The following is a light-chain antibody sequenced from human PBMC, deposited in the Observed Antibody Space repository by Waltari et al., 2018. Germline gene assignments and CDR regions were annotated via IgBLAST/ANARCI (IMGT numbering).Light chain of an antibody. CDR3: QQRSNWPLT. CDR2: DAS. J-gene: IGKJ4*01. Sequence: DIVLTQSPATLSLSPGARATLSCRASQSVSVYLAWYQQKPGQAPRLLISDASNRATGSPARFSGSGSGTDFTLTISSLAPEDFAVYFCQQRSNWPLTFGGGTKVEIK. CDR1: QSVSVY. V-gene: IGKV3-11*01.